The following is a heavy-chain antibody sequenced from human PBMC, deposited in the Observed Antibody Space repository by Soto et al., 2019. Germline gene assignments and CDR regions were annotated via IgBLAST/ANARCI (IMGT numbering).Heavy chain of an antibody. J-gene: IGHJ4*02. D-gene: IGHD5-12*01. CDR2: IYYSGST. CDR1: GGSISSGGYY. CDR3: ARVQRRDGYNYEEGGFDY. V-gene: IGHV4-31*03. Sequence: SETLSLTCTVSGGSISSGGYYWSWIRQHPGKGLEWIGYIYYSGSTYYNPSLKSRVTISVDTSKNQFPLKLSSVTAADTAVYYCARVQRRDGYNYEEGGFDYWGQGTLVTVSS.